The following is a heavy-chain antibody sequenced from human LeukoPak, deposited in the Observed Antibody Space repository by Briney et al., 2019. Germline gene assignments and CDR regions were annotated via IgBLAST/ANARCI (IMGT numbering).Heavy chain of an antibody. CDR3: ARVRGSYCSDY. Sequence: GGSLRLSCAASGFTSSDYYMSWIRQAPGKGLEWVSYISSSGSAIKYADSVKGRFTISRDNAKNSLYLQMNSLRADDTAMYYCARVRGSYCSDYWGQGTLVTVSS. CDR1: GFTSSDYY. J-gene: IGHJ4*02. D-gene: IGHD1-26*01. CDR2: ISSSGSAI. V-gene: IGHV3-11*04.